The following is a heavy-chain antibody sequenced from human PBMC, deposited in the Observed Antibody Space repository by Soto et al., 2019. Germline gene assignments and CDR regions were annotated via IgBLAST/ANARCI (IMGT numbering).Heavy chain of an antibody. CDR1: GGSISSGGTGSY. CDR3: ARAYGGYADY. J-gene: IGHJ4*02. Sequence: SETLSLTCTVSGGSISSGGTGSYWTWIRQLPGKGLEWIGYIYYSGSTYYNPSLKSRVTISVDTSKNQFSLKLSSVTAADTAVYYCARAYGGYADYWGQGALVTVSS. CDR2: IYYSGST. V-gene: IGHV4-31*03. D-gene: IGHD5-12*01.